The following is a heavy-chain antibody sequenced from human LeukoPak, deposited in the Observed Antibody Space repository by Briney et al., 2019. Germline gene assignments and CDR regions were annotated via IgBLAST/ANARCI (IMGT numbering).Heavy chain of an antibody. Sequence: SETLSLTCAVYSGSFSGYYWSWIRQPPGKGLEWIGEINHSGSTNYNPSLKGRVTISVDTSKNQFSLKLSSVSAADTAVYYCARLPIVVVPAAIRDAFDIWGQGTMVTVSS. D-gene: IGHD2-2*02. V-gene: IGHV4-34*01. CDR2: INHSGST. CDR1: SGSFSGYY. CDR3: ARLPIVVVPAAIRDAFDI. J-gene: IGHJ3*02.